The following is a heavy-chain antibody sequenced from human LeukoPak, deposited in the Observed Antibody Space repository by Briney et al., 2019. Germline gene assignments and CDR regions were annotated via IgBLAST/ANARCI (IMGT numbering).Heavy chain of an antibody. V-gene: IGHV3-48*01. Sequence: PGGSLRLSCAASGFTFSSYSMNWVRQAPGKGLEWVSYISSSSSTIYYADSVKGRFTISRDNAKNSLYLQMNSLRAEDTAVYYCARDLCGGDCFDAFDIWGQGTMVTVSS. CDR3: ARDLCGGDCFDAFDI. J-gene: IGHJ3*02. CDR2: ISSSSSTI. D-gene: IGHD2-21*02. CDR1: GFTFSSYS.